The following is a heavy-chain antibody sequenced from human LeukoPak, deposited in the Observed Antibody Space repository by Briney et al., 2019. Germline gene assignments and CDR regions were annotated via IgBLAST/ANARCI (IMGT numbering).Heavy chain of an antibody. CDR3: ARDVSKAGYSSGWHYDY. D-gene: IGHD6-19*01. CDR2: IIPIFGTA. CDR1: GCTFRSYA. V-gene: IGHV1-69*06. Sequence: ASVKVSCKASGCTFRSYAISWVRQAPAQGLEWMGGIIPIFGTANYAQKFQGRVTITADKSTSTAYMELSSLRSEDTAVYYCARDVSKAGYSSGWHYDYWGQGTLVTVSS. J-gene: IGHJ4*02.